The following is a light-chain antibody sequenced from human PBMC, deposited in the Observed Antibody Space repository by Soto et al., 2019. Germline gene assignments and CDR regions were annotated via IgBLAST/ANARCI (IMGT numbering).Light chain of an antibody. J-gene: IGKJ4*01. CDR1: QSISSW. CDR2: AAS. Sequence: DIQMTQSPSAMSASVGDRVTITCRASQSISSWLAWYQQKPGKAPKLLIYAASTLQSGVPSRFSGSGSGTDFNLTISRLQTEDFATYECQQLNSYTLTFGGGTKGDIK. V-gene: IGKV1-9*01. CDR3: QQLNSYTLT.